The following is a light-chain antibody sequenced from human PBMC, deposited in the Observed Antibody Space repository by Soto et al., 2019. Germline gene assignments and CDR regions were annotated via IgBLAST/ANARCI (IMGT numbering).Light chain of an antibody. J-gene: IGKJ2*01. CDR1: QSLLHSNGYNY. Sequence: DIVMTQSPLSLPVTPGEPAPISCRSSQSLLHSNGYNYLDWYLQKPGQSPQLLIYLGSNRASGVPDRFSGSGSGTDFTLKISRVEAEDVGVYYCMESLQILYTFGQGTKLEIK. V-gene: IGKV2-28*01. CDR3: MESLQILYT. CDR2: LGS.